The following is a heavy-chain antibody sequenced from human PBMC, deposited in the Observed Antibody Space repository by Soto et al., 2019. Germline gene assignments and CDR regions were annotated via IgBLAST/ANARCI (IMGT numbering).Heavy chain of an antibody. D-gene: IGHD2-2*02. V-gene: IGHV1-3*01. CDR1: GYTFSDYG. CDR2: ILCVNDRK. Sequence: QVHLVQSGAEVKTPGASVTISCKASGYTFSDYGIHWIRQAPGQRPEWLGWILCVNDRKEYSQKFQGRLSLTRDTSASTAYMGLSRLRSEDTAVYYCARGRRTCTEKTCYTDFDFWGQGSLVSVSS. CDR3: ARGRRTCTEKTCYTDFDF. J-gene: IGHJ4*02.